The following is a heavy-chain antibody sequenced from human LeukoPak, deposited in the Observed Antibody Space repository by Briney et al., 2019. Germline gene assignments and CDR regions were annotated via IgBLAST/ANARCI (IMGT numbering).Heavy chain of an antibody. CDR2: FDPEDGET. CDR1: GYTLTELS. V-gene: IGHV1-24*01. J-gene: IGHJ3*02. Sequence: ASVKVSCKVSGYTLTELSMHWVRQAPGKGLEWMGGFDPEDGETIYAQKFQGRVTMTEDTSTDTAYMELSSLRSEDTAVYYCATALQVADAFDIWGQGTMVTVSS. CDR3: ATALQVADAFDI.